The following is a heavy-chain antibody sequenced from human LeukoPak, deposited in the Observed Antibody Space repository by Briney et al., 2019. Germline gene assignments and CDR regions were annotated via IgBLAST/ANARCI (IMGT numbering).Heavy chain of an antibody. D-gene: IGHD6-19*01. Sequence: SETLSLTCTVSGGSISSYYWSWIRQPPGKGLEWIGYIYYSGSTNYNPSLKSRVTISVDTSKNQFSLKLSSVTAADTAVYYCARARSGWYDLLGEYYGMDVWGQGTTVTVSS. CDR1: GGSISSYY. CDR2: IYYSGST. V-gene: IGHV4-59*08. J-gene: IGHJ6*02. CDR3: ARARSGWYDLLGEYYGMDV.